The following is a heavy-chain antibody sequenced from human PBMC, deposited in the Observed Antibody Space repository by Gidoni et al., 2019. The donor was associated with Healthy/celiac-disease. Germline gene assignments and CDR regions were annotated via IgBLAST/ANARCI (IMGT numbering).Heavy chain of an antibody. CDR3: AASPSGWLVPGGRGDY. Sequence: IWYDGSNKYYADSVKGRFTISRDNSKNTLYLQMNSLRAEDTAVYYCAASPSGWLVPGGRGDYWGQGTLVTVSS. V-gene: IGHV3-33*01. D-gene: IGHD6-19*01. J-gene: IGHJ4*02. CDR2: IWYDGSNK.